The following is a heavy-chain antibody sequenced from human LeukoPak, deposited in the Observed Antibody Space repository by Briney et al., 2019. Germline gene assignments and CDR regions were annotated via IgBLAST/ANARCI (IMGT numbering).Heavy chain of an antibody. J-gene: IGHJ4*02. Sequence: SVKVSCKASGGTFSSYAISWVRQAPGQGLEWMGGIIPIFGTANYAQKFQGRVTITADESTSTAYMELSSLRSEDTAVYYCASLLGVRGVIRYYFDYWGQGTLVTVSS. V-gene: IGHV1-69*13. CDR3: ASLLGVRGVIRYYFDY. CDR1: GGTFSSYA. D-gene: IGHD3-10*01. CDR2: IIPIFGTA.